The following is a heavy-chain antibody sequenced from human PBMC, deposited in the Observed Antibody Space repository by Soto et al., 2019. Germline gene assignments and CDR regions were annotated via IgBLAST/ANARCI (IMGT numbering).Heavy chain of an antibody. CDR3: VRDKPHNWFDS. V-gene: IGHV3-30*03. CDR2: ISYDGSNK. CDR1: GFTFSSYG. J-gene: IGHJ5*01. Sequence: GRSLRLSCAASGFTFSSYGMHWVRQAPGKWLEWVAVISYDGSNKYYADSVKGRFTISRDNSKNTLYLQMNSLRAEDTAVYYCVRDKPHNWFDSWGQGTPVNGSS.